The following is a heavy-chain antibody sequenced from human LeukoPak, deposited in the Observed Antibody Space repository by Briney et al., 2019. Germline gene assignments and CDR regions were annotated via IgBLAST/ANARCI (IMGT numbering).Heavy chain of an antibody. CDR3: ARIGKAAARFAFEI. CDR1: GGSISSYY. D-gene: IGHD6-13*01. J-gene: IGHJ3*02. CDR2: IYHSGST. Sequence: PSETLSLTCTVSGGSISSYYWSWIRQPPGKGLEWIGYIYHSGSTNYNPSLKSRVTISVDTSKNQFSLKLSSVTAADTAVYYCARIGKAAARFAFEIWGQGTMVTVSS. V-gene: IGHV4-59*01.